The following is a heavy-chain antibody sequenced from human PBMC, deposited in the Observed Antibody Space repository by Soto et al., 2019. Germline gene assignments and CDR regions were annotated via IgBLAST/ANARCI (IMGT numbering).Heavy chain of an antibody. CDR2: ISYEGSNK. J-gene: IGHJ4*02. D-gene: IGHD6-13*01. CDR3: ARVLGGMGKVTFEC. V-gene: IGHV3-30-3*01. Sequence: VGSLRLSCAASVFTFSSYAMHWVRQSPGTWLEWVAVISYEGSNKYYADSVKGRFTISRDNSKNTLYLQMNSLRTEDTAVYYCARVLGGMGKVTFECWGEGALVIVSS. CDR1: VFTFSSYA.